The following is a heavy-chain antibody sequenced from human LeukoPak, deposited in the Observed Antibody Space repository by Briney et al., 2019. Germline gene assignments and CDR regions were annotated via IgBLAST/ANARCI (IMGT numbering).Heavy chain of an antibody. J-gene: IGHJ4*02. CDR1: GFTFSSYS. V-gene: IGHV3-21*01. D-gene: IGHD3-10*01. CDR2: ISSSSSYI. CDR3: ARDVQAGSGSLAFDY. Sequence: PGGSLRLSCAASGFTFSSYSMNWVRQAPGKGLEWVSSISSSSSYIYYADSVKGRFTISRDDAKNSLFLQMKSLRAEDTAVYHCARDVQAGSGSLAFDYWGQGTLVTVSS.